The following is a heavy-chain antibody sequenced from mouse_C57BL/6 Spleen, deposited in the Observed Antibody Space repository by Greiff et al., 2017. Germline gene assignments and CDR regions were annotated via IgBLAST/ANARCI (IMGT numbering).Heavy chain of an antibody. CDR3: ARYAYGYAMDY. CDR2: IRNKANGYTT. CDR1: GFTFTDYY. D-gene: IGHD1-1*01. V-gene: IGHV7-3*01. Sequence: EVKLVESGGGLVQPGGSLSLSCAASGFTFTDYYMSWVRQPPGKALEWLGFIRNKANGYTTEYSASVKGRFTISRDKSQSILYLQMNALRAEDSATYYCARYAYGYAMDYWGQGTSVTVSS. J-gene: IGHJ4*01.